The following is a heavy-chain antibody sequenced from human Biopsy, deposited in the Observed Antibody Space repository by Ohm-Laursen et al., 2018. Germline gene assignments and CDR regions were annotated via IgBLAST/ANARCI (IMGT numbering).Heavy chain of an antibody. Sequence: QTLSLTCAISGDSVSSNTVAWNWIRQSPSRGLEWLGRTIYRSKWSNDYAVSVKNRITIDPDTSKNQFSLQLNSVTPEDTAIYYCARGRYAAFDTWGQGTKVTISS. CDR1: GDSVSSNTVA. V-gene: IGHV6-1*01. CDR2: TIYRSKWSN. CDR3: ARGRYAAFDT. D-gene: IGHD3-9*01. J-gene: IGHJ3*02.